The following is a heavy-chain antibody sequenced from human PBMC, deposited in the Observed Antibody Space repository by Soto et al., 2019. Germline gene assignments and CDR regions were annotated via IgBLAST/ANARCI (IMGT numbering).Heavy chain of an antibody. CDR1: GYSFAGYW. Sequence: GESLKISCKGSGYSFAGYWITWVRQKPGKGLEWMGRIDPSDSQTYYSPSFEGHVTISADKSTGTAYLQWSSLKASDTAIYYCARRIEAGGYYYYALDVWGQGTTVTVSS. CDR3: ARRIEAGGYYYYALDV. V-gene: IGHV5-10-1*01. D-gene: IGHD6-13*01. J-gene: IGHJ6*02. CDR2: IDPSDSQT.